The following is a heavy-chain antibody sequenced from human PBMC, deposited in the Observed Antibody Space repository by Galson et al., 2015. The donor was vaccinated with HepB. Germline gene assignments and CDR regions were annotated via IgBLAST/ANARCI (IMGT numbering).Heavy chain of an antibody. D-gene: IGHD3-22*01. V-gene: IGHV3-15*01. CDR2: IKDKGDGGTT. CDR1: GFTFRNAW. CDR3: ATLYYYDSSGPARRRDYFDY. J-gene: IGHJ4*02. Sequence: SLRLSCAASGFTFRNAWMTWVRQAPGKGLEWVGRIKDKGDGGTTDNAAPVKGRFTISRDDPKDTLYLQMNSLKTEDTGVYYCATLYYYDSSGPARRRDYFDYWSQGTLVTVSS.